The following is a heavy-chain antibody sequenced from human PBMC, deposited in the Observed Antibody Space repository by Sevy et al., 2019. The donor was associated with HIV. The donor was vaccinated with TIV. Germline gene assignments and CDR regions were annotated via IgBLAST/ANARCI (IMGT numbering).Heavy chain of an antibody. J-gene: IGHJ2*01. CDR1: GFTFSDYY. CDR3: ARDRRGDSSGYDYWYFDL. V-gene: IGHV3-11*01. Sequence: GGSLRLSCAASGFTFSDYYISWLRQAPGKGLEWVSYISSDGNNMFYADSVKGRFSIAMDNAKKSLFLRMNSLRAEDTAVYYCARDRRGDSSGYDYWYFDLWGRGTLVTVSS. CDR2: ISSDGNNM. D-gene: IGHD3-22*01.